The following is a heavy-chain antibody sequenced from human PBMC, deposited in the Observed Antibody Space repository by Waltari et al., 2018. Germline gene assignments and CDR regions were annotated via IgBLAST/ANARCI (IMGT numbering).Heavy chain of an antibody. J-gene: IGHJ4*02. CDR1: GGSISSGGYS. V-gene: IGHV4-30-2*01. CDR3: ARGSSFGELLYDFDY. Sequence: QLQLQESGSGLVKPSQTLSLTCAVSGGSISSGGYSWSWIRQPPGKGLEWIGYIYHSGSTYHNPSLKSRVTISVDRSKNQFSLKLSSVTAADTAVYYCARGSSFGELLYDFDYWGQGTLVTVSS. CDR2: IYHSGST. D-gene: IGHD3-10*01.